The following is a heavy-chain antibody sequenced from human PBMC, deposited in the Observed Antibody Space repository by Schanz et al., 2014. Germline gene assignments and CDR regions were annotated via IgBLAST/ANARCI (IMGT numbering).Heavy chain of an antibody. CDR1: GSIFSKLL. CDR3: ATGPHIVVAFDY. CDR2: FDPKKGEA. J-gene: IGHJ4*02. V-gene: IGHV1-24*01. D-gene: IGHD2-21*01. Sequence: QVQLVQSGAEVKQPGASVKVSCKVSGSIFSKLLMHWVRQGPAKGLEWMGGFDPKKGEAIYAQKFQGRVTMTEDTSTGTAYMELRSLTSEDTAVYYCATGPHIVVAFDYWGQGTLVTGSS.